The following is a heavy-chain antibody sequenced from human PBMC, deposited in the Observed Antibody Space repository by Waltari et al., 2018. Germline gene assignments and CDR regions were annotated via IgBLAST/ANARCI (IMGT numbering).Heavy chain of an antibody. V-gene: IGHV1-69*19. Sequence: QLVQSGAEVKKSGSSVKVSCMASGGTFSSYSISWVRQAPGQGLEWMGGIIPIFGTANYAQKFQGRVTISADESANTVYMQLSSLRFEDTAVYYCARNLRGRDGYNSYAFDLWGHGTLVSVSS. D-gene: IGHD5-12*01. CDR3: ARNLRGRDGYNSYAFDL. J-gene: IGHJ3*01. CDR1: GGTFSSYS. CDR2: IIPIFGTA.